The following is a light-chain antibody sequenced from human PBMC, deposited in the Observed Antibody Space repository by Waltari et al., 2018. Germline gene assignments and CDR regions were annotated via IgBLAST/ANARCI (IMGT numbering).Light chain of an antibody. V-gene: IGKV4-1*01. CDR3: QQYYRPPFT. Sequence: DIVMTQSPDSLTVSLGERATINCRSSQSVLYNTNKKNSVAWYQQRPGQPPKLLIYGTSIRESGVPDRFSGSGSGTDFTLTISSLQAEDVAVYYCQQYYRPPFTCGGGTKVEIK. J-gene: IGKJ4*01. CDR2: GTS. CDR1: QSVLYNTNKKNS.